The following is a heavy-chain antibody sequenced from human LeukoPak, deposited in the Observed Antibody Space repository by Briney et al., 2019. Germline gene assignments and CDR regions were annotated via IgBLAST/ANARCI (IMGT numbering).Heavy chain of an antibody. V-gene: IGHV1-2*02. J-gene: IGHJ3*02. CDR1: GYTFTGYY. D-gene: IGHD2-2*01. CDR2: INPNSGGT. CDR3: ALGGCSSTSCRGGVAFDI. Sequence: GASVKVSCKASGYTFTGYYMHWVRQAPGQGLEWMGWINPNSGGTNYAQKFQGRVTMTRDTSISTAYMELSRLRSDYTAVYYCALGGCSSTSCRGGVAFDIWGQGTMVTVSS.